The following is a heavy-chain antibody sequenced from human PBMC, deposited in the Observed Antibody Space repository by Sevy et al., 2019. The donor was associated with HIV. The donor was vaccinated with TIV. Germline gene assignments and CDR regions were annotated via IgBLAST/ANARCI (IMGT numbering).Heavy chain of an antibody. CDR1: GFTFSNYS. Sequence: GGSLRLSCAASGFTFSNYSMSWVRQPPGKGLEWVSTLSFGGGEINYADSVKGRFTISRDNSKSSVYLQMNTLRPEDTAVYYCAREGCTKPHDYWGQGTLVTVSS. J-gene: IGHJ4*02. CDR2: LSFGGGEI. D-gene: IGHD2-8*01. CDR3: AREGCTKPHDY. V-gene: IGHV3-23*01.